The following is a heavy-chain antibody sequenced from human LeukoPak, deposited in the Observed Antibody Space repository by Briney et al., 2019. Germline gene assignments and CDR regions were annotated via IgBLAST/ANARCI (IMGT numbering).Heavy chain of an antibody. CDR1: GGSISSGGYY. CDR2: IYYSGST. J-gene: IGHJ4*02. CDR3: ARSLLWFGELLKPSDY. Sequence: SQTLSLTCTVSGGSISSGGYYWSWIRQHPGKGLEWLGYIYYSGSTYYNPSLKSRVTISVDTSKNQFSLKLSSVTAADTAVYYCARSLLWFGELLKPSDYWGQGTLVTVSS. D-gene: IGHD3-10*01. V-gene: IGHV4-31*03.